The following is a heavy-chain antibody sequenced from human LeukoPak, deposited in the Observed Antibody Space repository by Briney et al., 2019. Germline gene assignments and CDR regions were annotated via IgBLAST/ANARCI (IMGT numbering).Heavy chain of an antibody. D-gene: IGHD2-15*01. CDR2: IRSNANSYAT. J-gene: IGHJ4*02. Sequence: TGGSLRRSCAASGFTFSGSAMHWVRQASGKGLEWVGRIRSNANSYATAYAASVKGRFAISRDDSKTTAYLQMTSLKTEDPAVYYCTSAGGYCSGGSCSSRFDYWGQGTLVTVSS. V-gene: IGHV3-73*01. CDR3: TSAGGYCSGGSCSSRFDY. CDR1: GFTFSGSA.